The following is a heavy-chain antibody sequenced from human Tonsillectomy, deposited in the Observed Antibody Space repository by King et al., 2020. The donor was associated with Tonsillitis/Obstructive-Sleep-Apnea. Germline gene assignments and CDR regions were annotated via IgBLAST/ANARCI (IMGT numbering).Heavy chain of an antibody. D-gene: IGHD5-18*01. J-gene: IGHJ5*02. CDR2: IWYDGSNK. CDR3: ARGGYSYGLSLWYWFDP. Sequence: VQLVESGGGVVQPGRSLRLSCAASGFTFSSYGMHWVRQAPGKGLEWVAVIWYDGSNKYYADSVKGRFTISRDNSKNTLYLQMNSLRAEDTAVYYCARGGYSYGLSLWYWFDPWGQRTLVTVSS. V-gene: IGHV3-33*01. CDR1: GFTFSSYG.